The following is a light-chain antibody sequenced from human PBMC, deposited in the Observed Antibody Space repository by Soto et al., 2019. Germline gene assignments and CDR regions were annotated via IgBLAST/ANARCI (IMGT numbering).Light chain of an antibody. CDR1: QTVSNN. CDR2: FAS. J-gene: IGKJ4*01. V-gene: IGKV3-15*01. Sequence: EIVMTQSPATLSVSPGEKATLSCRASQTVSNNLAWYQQKPGQAPRLLIYFASTRATGIPARFSGSGSGTDFTLTLSSLQSEDFAVYYCQQYNKWPLTFGGGTKVETK. CDR3: QQYNKWPLT.